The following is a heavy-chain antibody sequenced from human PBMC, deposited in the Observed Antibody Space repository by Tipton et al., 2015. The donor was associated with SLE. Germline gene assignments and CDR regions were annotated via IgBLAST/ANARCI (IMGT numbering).Heavy chain of an antibody. CDR3: ARGLVGGGGFDY. V-gene: IGHV4-34*01. CDR2: INHSGSI. Sequence: TLSLTCAVYGGSFSGYYWSWIRQPPGKGLEWIGEINHSGSINYNPSLKSRVTISVDTSKNQFSLKLSSVTAADTAVYYCARGLVGGGGFDYWGQGTLVTVSS. D-gene: IGHD3-16*01. J-gene: IGHJ4*02. CDR1: GGSFSGYY.